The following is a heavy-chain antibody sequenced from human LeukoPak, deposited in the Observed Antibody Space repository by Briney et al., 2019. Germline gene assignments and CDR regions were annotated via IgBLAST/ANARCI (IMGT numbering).Heavy chain of an antibody. CDR1: GGTFSSYA. D-gene: IGHD2-2*01. CDR3: ARTVGPAARDYYFDY. J-gene: IGHJ4*02. V-gene: IGHV1-69*04. CDR2: IIPILGIA. Sequence: ASVKVSCKASGGTFSSYAISWVRQAPGQGLEWMGRIIPILGIANYAQKFQGRDTITADKSTSTAYMELSSLRSEDTAVYYCARTVGPAARDYYFDYWGQGTLVTVSS.